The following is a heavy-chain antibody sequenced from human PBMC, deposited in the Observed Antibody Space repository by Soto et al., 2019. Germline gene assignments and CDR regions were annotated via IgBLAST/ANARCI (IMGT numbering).Heavy chain of an antibody. Sequence: ASVKVSCKASGYTFTSYGISWVLQAPGQGLEWMGWISAYNGNTNYAQSLQGRVTMTTDTSTTTAYMELRSLKSDDTAVYYCARVSPSSRAAEPWGQGTLVTVSS. D-gene: IGHD6-13*01. V-gene: IGHV1-18*01. CDR3: ARVSPSSRAAEP. CDR1: GYTFTSYG. CDR2: ISAYNGNT. J-gene: IGHJ4*02.